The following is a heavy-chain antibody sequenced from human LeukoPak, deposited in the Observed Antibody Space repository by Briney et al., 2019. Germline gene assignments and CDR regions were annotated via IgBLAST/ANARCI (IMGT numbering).Heavy chain of an antibody. CDR2: IYSSGTT. CDR3: ARGYCGGDCPRDDDAFDI. D-gene: IGHD2-21*02. J-gene: IGHJ3*02. V-gene: IGHV3-66*01. CDR1: GLTVSRNY. Sequence: GGSLRLSCAASGLTVSRNYMTWVRQAPGKGLEWVSTIYSSGTTYYADSVKGRFAISRDSSKNTLYPQMNRLRVDDTAVYYCARGYCGGDCPRDDDAFDIWGQGTAVTVSS.